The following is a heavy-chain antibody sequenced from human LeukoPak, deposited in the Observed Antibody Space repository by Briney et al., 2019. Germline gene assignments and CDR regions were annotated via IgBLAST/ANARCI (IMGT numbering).Heavy chain of an antibody. Sequence: PGRSLRLSCAASGFTFSLYAVRWVRQAPGKGLEWVAVISYDGTDKYYADSVKGRFTISRDNSKNTLYLQMNSLRAEDTAVYYCARDLLSWYYYDSSGYYPNWGQGTMVTVSS. CDR2: ISYDGTDK. D-gene: IGHD3-22*01. CDR3: ARDLLSWYYYDSSGYYPN. V-gene: IGHV3-30*14. CDR1: GFTFSLYA. J-gene: IGHJ3*01.